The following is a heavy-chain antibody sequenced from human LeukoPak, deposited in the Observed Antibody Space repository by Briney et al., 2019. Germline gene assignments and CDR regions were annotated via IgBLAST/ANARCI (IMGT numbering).Heavy chain of an antibody. J-gene: IGHJ4*02. D-gene: IGHD6-19*01. CDR3: ARGHSSGWRISTRPLDY. V-gene: IGHV3-21*01. CDR2: ISSSSSYI. CDR1: GFTFDRFT. Sequence: GGSLRLSCAASGFTFDRFTIHWVRQAPGKGLEWVSSISSSSSYIYNADSVKGRFTISRDNAKNSLYLQMNSLRAEDTAVYYCARGHSSGWRISTRPLDYWGQGTLVTVSS.